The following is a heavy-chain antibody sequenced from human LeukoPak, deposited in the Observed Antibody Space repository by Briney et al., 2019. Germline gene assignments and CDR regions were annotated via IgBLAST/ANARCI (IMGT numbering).Heavy chain of an antibody. CDR3: ARDLEVGATGVYDY. Sequence: PGGSLRLSCAASGFTFSSYAMHWVRQAPGKGLEWVAVISYDGSNKYYADSVKGRFTISRDNSKNTLYLQMNSLRAEDTAVYYCARDLEVGATGVYDYWGQGTLVTVSS. CDR1: GFTFSSYA. J-gene: IGHJ4*02. D-gene: IGHD1-26*01. V-gene: IGHV3-30*04. CDR2: ISYDGSNK.